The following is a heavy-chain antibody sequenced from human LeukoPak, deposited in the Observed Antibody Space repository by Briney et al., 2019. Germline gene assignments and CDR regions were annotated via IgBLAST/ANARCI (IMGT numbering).Heavy chain of an antibody. Sequence: GGSLRLSCAASGFTFNTYGMHWVRQAPGKGLEWVAFIQYDGNDQYYAHSVKGRFTISRDNSKSILFLQMNSLRAEDRAVYYCAKGAARSFGDYWGQGTLVTVSS. CDR2: IQYDGNDQ. V-gene: IGHV3-30*02. D-gene: IGHD3-16*01. CDR3: AKGAARSFGDY. CDR1: GFTFNTYG. J-gene: IGHJ4*02.